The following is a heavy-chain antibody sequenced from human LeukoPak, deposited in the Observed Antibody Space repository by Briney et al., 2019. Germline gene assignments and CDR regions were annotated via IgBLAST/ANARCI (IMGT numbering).Heavy chain of an antibody. J-gene: IGHJ4*02. Sequence: GGSLRLSCAASGFTFDDYAMPWVRQAPGKGLEWVSGISWNSGSIGYADSVKGRFTISRDNAKNSLYLQMNSLRAEDTALYYCAKASTYSSSGGPIDYWGQGTLVTVSS. CDR3: AKASTYSSSGGPIDY. CDR1: GFTFDDYA. V-gene: IGHV3-9*01. D-gene: IGHD6-6*01. CDR2: ISWNSGSI.